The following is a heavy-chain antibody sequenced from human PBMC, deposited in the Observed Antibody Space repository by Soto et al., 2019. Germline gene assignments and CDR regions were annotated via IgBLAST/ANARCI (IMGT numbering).Heavy chain of an antibody. CDR3: AHRSRGYAYYFDQ. V-gene: IGHV2-5*02. J-gene: IGHJ4*02. Sequence: QITLKESGPTLVKPTQTLTLTCSFSGFSLSTRGVGVGWIRQPPGTALEWLALIYWDDDKWYSPALRSRLTTTDDTSKNQVVLTTTNMDPVDTATYYCAHRSRGYAYYFDQWGQGTLVTVSS. CDR2: IYWDDDK. D-gene: IGHD5-12*01. CDR1: GFSLSTRGVG.